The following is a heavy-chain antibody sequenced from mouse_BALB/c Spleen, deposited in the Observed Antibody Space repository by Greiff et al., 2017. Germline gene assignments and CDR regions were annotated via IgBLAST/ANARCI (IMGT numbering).Heavy chain of an antibody. CDR2: ISSGGGST. V-gene: IGHV5-12-1*01. Sequence: EVMLVESGGGLVKPGGSLKLSCAASGFAFSSYDMSWVRQTPEKRLEWVAYISSGGGSTYYPDTVKGRFTISRDNAKNTLYLQMSSLKSEDTAMYYCARHGITTPFAYWGQGTLVTVSA. J-gene: IGHJ3*01. CDR1: GFAFSSYD. D-gene: IGHD2-4*01. CDR3: ARHGITTPFAY.